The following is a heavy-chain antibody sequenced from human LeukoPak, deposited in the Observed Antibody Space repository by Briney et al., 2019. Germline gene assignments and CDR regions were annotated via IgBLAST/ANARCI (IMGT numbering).Heavy chain of an antibody. V-gene: IGHV3-30*18. CDR2: ISYDGSNK. Sequence: SGGSLRLSCAASGFTFSNYWMSWVRQAPGKGLEWVAVISYDGSNKYYADSVKGRFTISRDNSKNTLYLQMNSLRAEDTAVYYCAKDGYSKPAVVIYFDYWGQGTLVTVSS. CDR1: GFTFSNYW. J-gene: IGHJ4*02. D-gene: IGHD3-22*01. CDR3: AKDGYSKPAVVIYFDY.